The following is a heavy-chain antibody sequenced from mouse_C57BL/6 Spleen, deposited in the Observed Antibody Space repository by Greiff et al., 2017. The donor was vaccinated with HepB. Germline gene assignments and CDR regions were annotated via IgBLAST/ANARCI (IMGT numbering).Heavy chain of an antibody. D-gene: IGHD1-1*01. V-gene: IGHV5-9-1*02. CDR2: ISSGGDYI. Sequence: EVHLVESGEGLVKPGGSLKLSCAASGFTFSSYAMSWVRQTPEKRLEWVAYISSGGDYIYYADTVKGRFTISRDNARNTLYLQMSSLKSEDTAMYYCTRGGSSPWFAYWGQGTLVTVSA. CDR3: TRGGSSPWFAY. J-gene: IGHJ3*01. CDR1: GFTFSSYA.